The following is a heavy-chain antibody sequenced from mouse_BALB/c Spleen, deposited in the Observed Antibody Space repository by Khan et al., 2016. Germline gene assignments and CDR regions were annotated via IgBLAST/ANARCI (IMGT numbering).Heavy chain of an antibody. CDR3: TACDYNAMAY. CDR1: GFNINDYY. J-gene: IGHJ4*01. V-gene: IGHV14-4*02. Sequence: VQLEQPGAELVRSGASVKLSCTASGFNINDYYMHWVKQRPEQGLEWIGWIDPEDGDTEYAPKFQGKATMTADTASNTHYLQLSSLTSEDTAVYYCTACDYNAMAYWGQGTIVTVSS. CDR2: IDPEDGDT.